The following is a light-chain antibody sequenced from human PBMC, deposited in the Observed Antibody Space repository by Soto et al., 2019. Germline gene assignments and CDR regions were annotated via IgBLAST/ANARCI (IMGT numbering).Light chain of an antibody. CDR2: QDS. Sequence: SSELTQTPSESVSPGQTASITCSGDKLGDKYACWYQQKPGQSPVLVIYQDSKRPSGIPERFSGSNSGNTATLTISGTQAMDEADYYCQAWDSSTGVFGGGTKLTVL. CDR1: KLGDKY. J-gene: IGLJ2*01. V-gene: IGLV3-1*01. CDR3: QAWDSSTGV.